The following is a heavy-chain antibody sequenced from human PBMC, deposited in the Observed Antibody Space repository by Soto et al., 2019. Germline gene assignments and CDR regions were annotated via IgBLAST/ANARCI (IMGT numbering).Heavy chain of an antibody. J-gene: IGHJ4*02. CDR1: GGTFSSYA. CDR3: ARGSMVGYCSGGSCYHFDY. Sequence: SVKVSCKASGGTFSSYAISWVRQAPGQGLEWMGGIIPIFGTANYAQKFQGRVTITADESTSTAYMELSSLRSEDTAVYYCARGSMVGYCSGGSCYHFDYWGQGTLVTVSS. V-gene: IGHV1-69*13. D-gene: IGHD2-15*01. CDR2: IIPIFGTA.